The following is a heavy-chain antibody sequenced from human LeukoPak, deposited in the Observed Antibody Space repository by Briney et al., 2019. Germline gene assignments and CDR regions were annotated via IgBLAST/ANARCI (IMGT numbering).Heavy chain of an antibody. CDR1: GGSISSSSYS. Sequence: SETLSLTCTVSGGSISSSSYSWGWIRQPPGKGLEWIGSIYYSGSTYYNPSLKSRVTISVDTSRNQFSLKLSSVTAADTAVYYCARQGSEVLLWFGEHTDYWGQGTLVTVSS. D-gene: IGHD3-10*01. CDR2: IYYSGST. CDR3: ARQGSEVLLWFGEHTDY. V-gene: IGHV4-39*01. J-gene: IGHJ4*02.